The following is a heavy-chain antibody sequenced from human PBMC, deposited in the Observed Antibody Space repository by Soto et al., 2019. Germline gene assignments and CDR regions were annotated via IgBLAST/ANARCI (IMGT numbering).Heavy chain of an antibody. V-gene: IGHV1-46*01. J-gene: IGHJ6*02. D-gene: IGHD3-9*01. Sequence: QVQLVQSGAEVKKPGASVKVSCKASGYTFTSYYMHWVRQAPGQGLEWMGIINPSGGSTSYAQKFQGRVTMTRDTSTSTVYMELISLRSEDTAVYYCASSHYDILTGAIPKEMDVWGQGTTVTVSS. CDR2: INPSGGST. CDR1: GYTFTSYY. CDR3: ASSHYDILTGAIPKEMDV.